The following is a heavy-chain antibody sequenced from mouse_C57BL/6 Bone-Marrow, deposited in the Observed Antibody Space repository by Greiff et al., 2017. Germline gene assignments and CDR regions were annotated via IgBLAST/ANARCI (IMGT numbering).Heavy chain of an antibody. CDR3: ARALYGSSPHFDY. CDR1: GFTFSDYG. CDR2: ISSGSSTI. Sequence: EVKVVESGGGLVKPGGSLKLSCAASGFTFSDYGMHWVRQAPEKGLEWVAYISSGSSTIYYADTVKGRFTISRDNAKNTLFLQMTSLRSEDTAMYYCARALYGSSPHFDYWGQGTTLTVSS. J-gene: IGHJ2*01. V-gene: IGHV5-17*01. D-gene: IGHD1-1*01.